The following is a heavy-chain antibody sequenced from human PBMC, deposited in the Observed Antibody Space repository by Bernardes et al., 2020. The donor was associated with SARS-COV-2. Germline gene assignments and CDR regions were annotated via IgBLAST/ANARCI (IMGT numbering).Heavy chain of an antibody. CDR3: ATIPGIAAAGTLYYYYGMDV. V-gene: IGHV3-9*01. Sequence: GGSLRLSCAASGFTFDDYAMHWVRQAPGKGLEWVSGISWNSGSIGYADSVKGRFTISRDNAKNSLYLQMNSLRAEDTALYYCATIPGIAAAGTLYYYYGMDVWGQGTTVTVSS. CDR2: ISWNSGSI. J-gene: IGHJ6*02. CDR1: GFTFDDYA. D-gene: IGHD6-13*01.